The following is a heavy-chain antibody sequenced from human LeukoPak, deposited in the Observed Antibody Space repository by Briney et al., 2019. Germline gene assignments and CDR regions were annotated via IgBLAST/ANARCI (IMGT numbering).Heavy chain of an antibody. CDR3: TTDPYYYDSSGSSRY. V-gene: IGHV3-15*01. CDR2: IKSKTDGGTT. D-gene: IGHD3-22*01. Sequence: GGSLRLSCAASGFTFSNAWMSWVRQAPGKGLEWVGRIKSKTDGGTTDYAAPVKGRFTISRDDSKNTLYLQMNGLKTEDTAVYYCTTDPYYYDSSGSSRYWGQGTLVTVSS. CDR1: GFTFSNAW. J-gene: IGHJ4*02.